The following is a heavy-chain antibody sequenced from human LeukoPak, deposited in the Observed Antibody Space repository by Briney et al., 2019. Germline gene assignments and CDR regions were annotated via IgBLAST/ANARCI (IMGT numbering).Heavy chain of an antibody. CDR3: ARRSGTYFGTTGYLYFFDY. D-gene: IGHD3-22*01. J-gene: IGHJ4*02. CDR1: GDTFSSYW. V-gene: IGHV5-51*01. Sequence: GESLKISCQGSGDTFSSYWIAWVRQMPGKGLECMGIIYVGDSGARYSPSFQGQVTISADKSINTAYLQWSSLKASDTAMYYCARRSGTYFGTTGYLYFFDYWGQGTLVTASS. CDR2: IYVGDSGA.